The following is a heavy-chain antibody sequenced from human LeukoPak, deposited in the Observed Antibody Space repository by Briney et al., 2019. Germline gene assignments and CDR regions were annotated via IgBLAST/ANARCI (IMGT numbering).Heavy chain of an antibody. CDR2: ISAYNGNT. J-gene: IGHJ5*02. CDR3: ARDMAAVAGPYNWFDP. D-gene: IGHD6-19*01. CDR1: GYTFTSYG. V-gene: IGHV1-18*01. Sequence: GASVKVSCKASGYTFTSYGISWVRQAPGQGLEWMGWISAYNGNTNYAQKLQGRVTMTTDTSTSTAYMELRSLRSDDTAVYYCARDMAAVAGPYNWFDPWGQGTLVTVSS.